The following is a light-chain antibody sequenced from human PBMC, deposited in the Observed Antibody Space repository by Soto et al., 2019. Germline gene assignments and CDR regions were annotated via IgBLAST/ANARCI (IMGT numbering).Light chain of an antibody. CDR1: SSDVGGYKY. CDR2: EVS. CDR3: SSYTSSSTDV. Sequence: QSALTQPASVSGSPGQSITISCTGTSSDVGGYKYVSWYQQHPGKAPKLMIYEVSNRPSGVSNRFSGSKSGNTASLTISGLHAEDEADYYCSSYTSSSTDVFGTGTKLTVL. V-gene: IGLV2-14*01. J-gene: IGLJ1*01.